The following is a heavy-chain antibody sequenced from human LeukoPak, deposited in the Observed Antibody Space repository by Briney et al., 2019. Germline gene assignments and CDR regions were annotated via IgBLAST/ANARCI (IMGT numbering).Heavy chain of an antibody. D-gene: IGHD3-10*01. J-gene: IGHJ5*02. CDR1: GGSFSGYY. Sequence: PSETLSLTCAVYGGSFSGYYWSWIRQPPGKGLEWIGEINHSGSTNYNPSLKSRVTISVDTSKNQFSLKLSSVTAADTAVYYCARGVTMVRGYNWFDPWGQGTLVTVSS. CDR2: INHSGST. V-gene: IGHV4-34*01. CDR3: ARGVTMVRGYNWFDP.